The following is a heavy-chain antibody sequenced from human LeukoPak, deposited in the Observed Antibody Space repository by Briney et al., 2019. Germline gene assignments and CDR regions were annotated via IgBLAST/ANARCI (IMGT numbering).Heavy chain of an antibody. CDR1: GFTFDDSG. V-gene: IGHV3-20*04. CDR3: AELGITMIGGV. D-gene: IGHD3-10*02. CDR2: INYNGENT. J-gene: IGHJ6*04. Sequence: GGSLRLSCTASGFTFDDSGMNWVRHAPGKGLEWVSGINYNGENTRYAESVQGRFTISRDNAKNSLYLQMNSLRAEDTAVYYCAELGITMIGGVWGKGTTVTISS.